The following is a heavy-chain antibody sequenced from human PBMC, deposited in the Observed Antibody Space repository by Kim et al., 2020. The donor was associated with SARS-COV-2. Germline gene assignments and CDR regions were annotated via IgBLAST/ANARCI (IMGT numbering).Heavy chain of an antibody. CDR2: PGGGGT. J-gene: IGHJ6*02. V-gene: IGHV1-46*01. Sequence: PGGGGTRYAQTFQGRVTMTRDTSTSTVYMELSSLRSEDTAVYYCARSGMDVWGQGTTVTVSS. CDR3: ARSGMDV.